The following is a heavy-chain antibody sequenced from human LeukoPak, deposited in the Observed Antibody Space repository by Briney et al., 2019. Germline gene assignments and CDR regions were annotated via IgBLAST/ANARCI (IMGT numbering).Heavy chain of an antibody. Sequence: GGSLILSCAASGFTFSNYEMYWVRQAPGKGLEWLSYISSSGSTLYYADSVKGRFTISRDNAKSSLYLQMNSLRAEDTAVYYCARYGQQLVSDYWGQGTLLTVSS. CDR3: ARYGQQLVSDY. CDR2: ISSSGSTL. V-gene: IGHV3-48*03. CDR1: GFTFSNYE. D-gene: IGHD6-13*01. J-gene: IGHJ4*02.